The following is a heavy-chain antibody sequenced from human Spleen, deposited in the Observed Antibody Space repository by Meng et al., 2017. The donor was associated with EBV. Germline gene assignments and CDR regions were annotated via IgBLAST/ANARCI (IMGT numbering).Heavy chain of an antibody. D-gene: IGHD6-13*01. J-gene: IGHJ5*02. CDR2: INHSGST. CDR1: GGSFSGYY. Sequence: QGQLRQGGAGLLKPSRTLSLKCAVFGGSFSGYYWGWIRQPQGKGLEWIGEINHSGSTKYNPSLKSRVTISVDTSKNQFSLKLSSVTAADTAVYFCARAPLESSSSGWFDPWGQGTLVTVSS. V-gene: IGHV4-34*01. CDR3: ARAPLESSSSGWFDP.